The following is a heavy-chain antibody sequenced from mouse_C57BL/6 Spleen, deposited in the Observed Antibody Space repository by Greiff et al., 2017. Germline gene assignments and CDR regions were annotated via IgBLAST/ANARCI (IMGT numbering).Heavy chain of an antibody. CDR3: ARWGFDY. Sequence: VQLQQSGPELVKPGASVKISCKASGYAFSSSWMNWVKQRPGKGLEWIGRLYPGDGDTNYNGKFKGKATLTADKSSSTAYMQLSSLTSEDSAVYFCARWGFDYWGQGTTLTVSS. CDR2: LYPGDGDT. V-gene: IGHV1-82*01. CDR1: GYAFSSSW. J-gene: IGHJ2*01.